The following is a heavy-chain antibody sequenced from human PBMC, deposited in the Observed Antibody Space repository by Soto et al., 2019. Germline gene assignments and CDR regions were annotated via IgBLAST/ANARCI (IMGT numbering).Heavy chain of an antibody. CDR3: AREVDYYDSSGPGAFDI. CDR1: GGTFSSYA. D-gene: IGHD3-22*01. J-gene: IGHJ3*02. CDR2: IIPIFGTA. Sequence: SVKVSCKASGGTFSSYAISWVRQAPGQGLEWMGGIIPIFGTANYAQKFQGRVTITADESTSTAYMELSSLRSEDTAVYYCAREVDYYDSSGPGAFDIWGQGTMVT. V-gene: IGHV1-69*13.